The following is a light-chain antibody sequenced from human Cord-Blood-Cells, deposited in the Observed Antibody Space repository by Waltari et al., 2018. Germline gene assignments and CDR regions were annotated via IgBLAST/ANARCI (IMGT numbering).Light chain of an antibody. Sequence: DIQMHPPPSSLSASVGARATITCQASQDICNYFNWYQPKPAKAPNLRIYDATYFESGVPSMFSGSGSGTDFTFSISSLQPQDIATYDCQQYDNLLLTFGGGPKVEIK. V-gene: IGKV1-33*01. J-gene: IGKJ4*01. CDR3: QQYDNLLLT. CDR1: QDICNY. CDR2: DAT.